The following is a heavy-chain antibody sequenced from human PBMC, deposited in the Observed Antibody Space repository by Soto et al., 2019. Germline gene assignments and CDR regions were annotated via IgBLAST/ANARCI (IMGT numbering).Heavy chain of an antibody. CDR1: GFTFSDYY. CDR2: IRQDGNAK. J-gene: IGHJ4*02. D-gene: IGHD6-19*01. CDR3: ARAHSTGWHYFDY. Sequence: GGSLRLSCAASGFTFSDYYMSWIRQAPGKGLEWVANIRQDGNAKDYVESVKGRFTISRDKSKNSLYLYINSLKVDDTAMYYCARAHSTGWHYFDYWGPGTLVTVSS. V-gene: IGHV3-7*01.